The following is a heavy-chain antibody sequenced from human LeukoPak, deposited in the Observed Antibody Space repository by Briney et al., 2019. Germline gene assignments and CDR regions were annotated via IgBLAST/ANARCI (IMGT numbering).Heavy chain of an antibody. CDR2: IYYSGST. CDR1: GASISSGDYY. V-gene: IGHV4-30-4*08. CDR3: SSTNCIRSSCFGANWFDP. J-gene: IGHJ5*02. D-gene: IGHD2-2*01. Sequence: SQTLSLTCTVSGASISSGDYYWSWIRQPPGKGLEWIGSIYYSGSTFHYNPSLKSRVAISIDTSKNQFSLSLSSVTAAATAVYYYSSTNCIRSSCFGANWFDPWGQGTLVTVSS.